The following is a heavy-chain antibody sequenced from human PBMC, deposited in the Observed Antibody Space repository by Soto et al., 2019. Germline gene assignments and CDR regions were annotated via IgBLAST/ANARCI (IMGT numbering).Heavy chain of an antibody. V-gene: IGHV3-33*01. CDR3: ARDLGGSYGPFDF. J-gene: IGHJ4*01. CDR1: VVSFSADC. Sequence: PGGSLRLSCGASVVSFSADCMDWVRQAPGKGLEWVAVIWSDGTTKYYADSVKGRFTISRDISKNTLYLQMNSLRAEDTAIYYCARDLGGSYGPFDFWGQGTLVTVSS. D-gene: IGHD3-16*01. CDR2: IWSDGTTK.